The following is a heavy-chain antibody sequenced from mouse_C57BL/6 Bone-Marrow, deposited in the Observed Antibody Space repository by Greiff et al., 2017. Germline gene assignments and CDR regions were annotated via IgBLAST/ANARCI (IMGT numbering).Heavy chain of an antibody. J-gene: IGHJ4*01. Sequence: QVQLQQSGPELVKPGASVKISCKASGYSFTSYHIHWVKQRPGQGLEWIGWFYPGSGNTKYNEKFKGKATLTADTSSSTAYIQLSSLTSKDSAVYCCARERTTIYYYAMDYWGQGTSVTVSS. CDR1: GYSFTSYH. CDR3: ARERTTIYYYAMDY. D-gene: IGHD2-1*01. CDR2: FYPGSGNT. V-gene: IGHV1-66*01.